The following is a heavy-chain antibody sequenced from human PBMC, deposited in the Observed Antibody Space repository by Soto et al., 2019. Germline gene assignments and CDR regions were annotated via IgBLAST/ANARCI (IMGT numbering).Heavy chain of an antibody. J-gene: IGHJ3*01. D-gene: IGHD3-3*01. Sequence: DAQLVESGGGLVKPGGSLRLACAASGFTFSSYTLNWVRQVPGKGLEWVSSIGISGDSTYYADSLRGRFTISRDNARASLYLQMDSLSVEDTAMYFCTRDGEPLWGQGPMVTVSS. CDR1: GFTFSSYT. CDR2: IGISGDST. V-gene: IGHV3-21*01. CDR3: TRDGEPL.